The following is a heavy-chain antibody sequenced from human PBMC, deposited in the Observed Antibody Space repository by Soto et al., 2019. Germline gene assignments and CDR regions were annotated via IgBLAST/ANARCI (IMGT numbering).Heavy chain of an antibody. CDR1: GYSFTSYG. Sequence: GASVKVSCKSSGYSFTSYGITWVRQAPGQGLEWMGWISANNGNTNYAQNLQGRVTMTTDTSATTAYMELRSLRSDDTAVYYCARVLAIAATLGVDPWGQGTMVTVYS. CDR3: ARVLAIAATLGVDP. V-gene: IGHV1-18*04. J-gene: IGHJ5*02. D-gene: IGHD2-15*01. CDR2: ISANNGNT.